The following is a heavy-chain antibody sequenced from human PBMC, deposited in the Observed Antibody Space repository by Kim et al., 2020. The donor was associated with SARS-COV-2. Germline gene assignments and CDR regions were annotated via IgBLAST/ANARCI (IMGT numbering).Heavy chain of an antibody. CDR3: ARRPDYYGSGSYLCMDV. V-gene: IGHV4-34*01. CDR1: GGSFSGYY. J-gene: IGHJ6*02. D-gene: IGHD3-10*01. Sequence: SETLSLTCAVYGGSFSGYYWSWIRQPPGKGLEWIGEINHSGSTNYNPSLKSRVTISVDTSKNQFSLKLSSVTAADTAVYYCARRPDYYGSGSYLCMDVWGQGTTVTVSS. CDR2: INHSGST.